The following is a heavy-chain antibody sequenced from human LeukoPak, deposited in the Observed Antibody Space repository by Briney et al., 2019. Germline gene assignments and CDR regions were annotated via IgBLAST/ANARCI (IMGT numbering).Heavy chain of an antibody. V-gene: IGHV4-34*01. CDR2: INHSGST. CDR3: ARRVLRFLEWSSDYYYYMDV. Sequence: SETLSLTCAVYGGSFSGYYWSWIRQPPGKGLEWIGEINHSGSTNYNPSLKSRVTISVDTSKNQFSLKLSSVTAADTAVYYCARRVLRFLEWSSDYYYYMDVWGKGTTVTVSS. J-gene: IGHJ6*03. CDR1: GGSFSGYY. D-gene: IGHD3-3*01.